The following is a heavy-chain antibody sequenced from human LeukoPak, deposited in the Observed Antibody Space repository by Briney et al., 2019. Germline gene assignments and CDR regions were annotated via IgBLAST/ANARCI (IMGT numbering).Heavy chain of an antibody. D-gene: IGHD2-2*01. J-gene: IGHJ6*03. CDR3: ASREEDIVVAPAAIYYYYYYMDV. CDR2: IIPIFGTA. Sequence: GASVKVSCKASGGTFSSYAISWVRQAPGQGLEWMGGIIPIFGTANYAQKFQGRVTITADESTSTAYMELSSLRSEDTAVYYCASREEDIVVAPAAIYYYYYYMDVWGKGTTVTVSS. CDR1: GGTFSSYA. V-gene: IGHV1-69*01.